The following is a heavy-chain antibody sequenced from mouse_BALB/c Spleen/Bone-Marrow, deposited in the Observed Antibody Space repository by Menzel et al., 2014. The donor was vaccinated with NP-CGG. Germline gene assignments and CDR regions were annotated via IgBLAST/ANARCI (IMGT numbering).Heavy chain of an antibody. V-gene: IGHV1-18*01. Sequence: EVQLQQSGPELVKPGASMKISCKASDYSFTGYTMNWVKQSHGKNLEWIGLINPYNGGTKYNQKFKGKATLTVDKSSNTAYMELLSLTSEGSAVYYRVRIGYEDAMDYWGQGTSVTVSS. D-gene: IGHD2-14*01. J-gene: IGHJ4*01. CDR2: INPYNGGT. CDR3: VRIGYEDAMDY. CDR1: DYSFTGYT.